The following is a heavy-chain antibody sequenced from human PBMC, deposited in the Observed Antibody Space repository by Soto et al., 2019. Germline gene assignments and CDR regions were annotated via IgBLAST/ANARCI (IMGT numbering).Heavy chain of an antibody. CDR2: IWYDGSNK. J-gene: IGHJ5*02. CDR3: ARGGWGSRPLGWFDP. CDR1: GFTFRTYA. V-gene: IGHV3-33*08. Sequence: VQLLESGGGLIQPGGSLRLSCAASGFTFRTYAMGWVRQAPGKGLEWVAVIWYDGSNKYYADSVKGRFTISRDNSKNTLYLQMNSLRAEDTAVYYCARGGWGSRPLGWFDPWGQGTLVTVSS. D-gene: IGHD3-16*01.